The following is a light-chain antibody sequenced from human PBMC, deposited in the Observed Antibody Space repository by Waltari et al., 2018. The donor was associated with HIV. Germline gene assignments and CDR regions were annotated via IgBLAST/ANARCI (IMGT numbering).Light chain of an antibody. J-gene: IGLJ2*01. V-gene: IGLV6-57*01. CDR2: EDN. Sequence: NFMLTQPHSVSESPGKTVTISCTRSSGSIASNYVQWYQQRPGSSTTTVIYEDNQRPSGVPDRFSGSTDSSSNSASLTISGLKTEDEADYYCQSYDSSNQVFGGGTKLTVL. CDR3: QSYDSSNQV. CDR1: SGSIASNY.